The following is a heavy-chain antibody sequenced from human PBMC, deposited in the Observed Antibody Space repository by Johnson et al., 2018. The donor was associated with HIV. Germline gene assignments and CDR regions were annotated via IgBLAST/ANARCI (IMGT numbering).Heavy chain of an antibody. CDR3: ARLFGELFLGAFDI. D-gene: IGHD3-10*01. CDR2: IWYDGSNK. J-gene: IGHJ3*02. Sequence: QVQLVESGGGVVQPGRSLRLSCAASGFTFSSYGMHWVRQAPGKGLEWVAVIWYDGSNKYYADSVKGRFTISRDNSKNTLYLQMNSLRAEDTAVYYCARLFGELFLGAFDIWGQGTMVTVSS. V-gene: IGHV3-33*01. CDR1: GFTFSSYG.